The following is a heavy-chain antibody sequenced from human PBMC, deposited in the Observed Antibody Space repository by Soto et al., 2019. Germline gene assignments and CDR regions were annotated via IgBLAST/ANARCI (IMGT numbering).Heavy chain of an antibody. CDR1: GYTLTELS. V-gene: IGHV1-24*01. CDR3: ATAPQAGGATGRYYFDY. D-gene: IGHD1-26*01. Sequence: GASVKVSCKVSGYTLTELSMHWVRQAPGKGLEWMGGFDPEDGETIYAQKFQGRVTMTEDTSTDTAYMELSSLRSEDTAVYYCATAPQAGGATGRYYFDYWGQGTLVTVSS. CDR2: FDPEDGET. J-gene: IGHJ4*02.